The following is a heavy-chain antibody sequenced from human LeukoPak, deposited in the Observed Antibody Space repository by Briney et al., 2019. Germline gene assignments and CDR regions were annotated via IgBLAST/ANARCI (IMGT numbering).Heavy chain of an antibody. V-gene: IGHV3-7*01. J-gene: IGHJ4*02. D-gene: IGHD5-18*01. CDR3: ASGYSYGGDYFDY. CDR1: GFTFSSYW. CDR2: IKHDGSEK. Sequence: GGTLRLSCAASGFTFSSYWMSWVRQAPGKGLDRVANIKHDGSEKSYVDSVKSRFTISRDNVMITLSLQMNSQTAEDTGVYYCASGYSYGGDYFDYWGQGTLVTVSS.